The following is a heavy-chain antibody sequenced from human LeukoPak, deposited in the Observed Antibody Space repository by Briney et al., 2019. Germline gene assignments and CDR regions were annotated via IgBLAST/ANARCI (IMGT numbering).Heavy chain of an antibody. D-gene: IGHD3-22*01. CDR2: IILISGTA. V-gene: IGHV1-69*01. Sequence: ASVKVSCKASGGTFSSYAISWVRQAPGQGLGWMGGIILISGTANYAQKFQGRVTITADESTSTAYMELSSLRSEDTAVYYCAREGEYYDSSGYLGDYFDYWGQGTLVTVSS. CDR3: AREGEYYDSSGYLGDYFDY. CDR1: GGTFSSYA. J-gene: IGHJ4*02.